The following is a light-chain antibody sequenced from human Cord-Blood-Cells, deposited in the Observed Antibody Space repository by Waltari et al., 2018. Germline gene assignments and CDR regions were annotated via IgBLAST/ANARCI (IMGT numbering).Light chain of an antibody. V-gene: IGKV1-5*03. Sequence: DIQMTQSLSTLSASVGDRVTITCRASQSISSWLAWYQQKPGKAPKLLIYKATSLESGVPSRFSGSGSGTEFTLTISSLQPDDFATYYCQQYNSYLFTFGPGTKVDSK. CDR1: QSISSW. CDR2: KAT. CDR3: QQYNSYLFT. J-gene: IGKJ3*01.